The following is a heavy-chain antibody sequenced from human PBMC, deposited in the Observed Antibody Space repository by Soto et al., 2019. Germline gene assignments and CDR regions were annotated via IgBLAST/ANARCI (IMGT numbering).Heavy chain of an antibody. CDR1: GFTFSSYA. CDR3: ARDLGRLQFGGADY. CDR2: ISYDGSNK. V-gene: IGHV3-30-3*01. Sequence: QVQLVESGGGVVQPGRSLRLSCAASGFTFSSYAMHWVRQAPGKGLEWVAVISYDGSNKYYADSVKGRFTISRDNSKNTLYLQMNSLRAEDTAVYYCARDLGRLQFGGADYWGQGTLVTVSS. J-gene: IGHJ4*02. D-gene: IGHD5-12*01.